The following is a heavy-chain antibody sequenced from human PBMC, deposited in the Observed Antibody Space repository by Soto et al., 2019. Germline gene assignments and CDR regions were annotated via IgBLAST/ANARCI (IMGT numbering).Heavy chain of an antibody. V-gene: IGHV3-9*01. CDR3: VKDSPYQTNGFDY. D-gene: IGHD2-2*01. CDR1: GFTFDDYA. CDR2: ISWNSGSI. Sequence: EVQLVESGGGVVQPGRSLRLSCAASGFTFDDYAMHWVRQAPGKGLEWVSGISWNSGSIGYADSGKGRFTISRDNAKNSLYLQMNSPSAEDTALYYCVKDSPYQTNGFDYWGQGTLVTVSS. J-gene: IGHJ4*02.